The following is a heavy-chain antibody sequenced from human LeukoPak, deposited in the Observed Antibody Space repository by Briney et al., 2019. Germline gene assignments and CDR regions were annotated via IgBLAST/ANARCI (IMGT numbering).Heavy chain of an antibody. CDR2: INYSGST. CDR1: GGSLSGYF. D-gene: IGHD2/OR15-2a*01. Sequence: SETLSLTCAVYGGSLSGYFWSWIRQPPGEGLEWIGEINYSGSTIYNPSLTSRVTMSVDTSKNQISLQLTSVTAADTSVYYCARGSLYYSDSNTYHYYFDSWGQGTLVTVSS. J-gene: IGHJ4*02. V-gene: IGHV4-34*01. CDR3: ARGSLYYSDSNTYHYYFDS.